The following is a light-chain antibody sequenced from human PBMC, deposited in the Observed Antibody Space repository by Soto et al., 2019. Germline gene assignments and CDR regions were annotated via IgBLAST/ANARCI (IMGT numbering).Light chain of an antibody. Sequence: QSALTQPASVSGSPGQSITISCTGTSSDVGTYNLVSWYQHHPGKAPKLIIYDVSDRPSGVSNRFSGSKSGNTASLTISGLQAEDEADYYCSSYTSSSLYVFGTGTKLTVL. J-gene: IGLJ1*01. CDR2: DVS. CDR1: SSDVGTYNL. V-gene: IGLV2-14*02. CDR3: SSYTSSSLYV.